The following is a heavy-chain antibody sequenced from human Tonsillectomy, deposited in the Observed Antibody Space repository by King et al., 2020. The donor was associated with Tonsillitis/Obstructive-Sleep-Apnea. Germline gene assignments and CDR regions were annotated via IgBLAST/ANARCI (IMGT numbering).Heavy chain of an antibody. D-gene: IGHD6-13*01. CDR2: IYYSGST. J-gene: IGHJ3*02. V-gene: IGHV4-59*01. CDR3: ARVIAAQYAFDI. Sequence: VQLQESGPGLVKPSETLSLTCTVSGGSISSYYWSWFLQPPGKGLYWIGYIYYSGSTNYNPSLKSRVTISVDTSKNQFSLTLRAVTAADTAVYYCARVIAAQYAFDIWGQGTMVTVSS. CDR1: GGSISSYY.